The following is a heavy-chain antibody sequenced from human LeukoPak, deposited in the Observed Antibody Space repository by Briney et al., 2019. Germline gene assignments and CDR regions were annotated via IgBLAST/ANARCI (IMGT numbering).Heavy chain of an antibody. V-gene: IGHV3-23*01. CDR3: AKIGGGDPEFDY. CDR1: GFTFSSYG. Sequence: GGSLRLSCAASGFTFSSYGMTWVRQAPGKGLEWISVISGSGGDTYYADSVNGRFTISRDNSKNTLYLQMNSLRVEDTAVYYCAKIGGGDPEFDYWGQGTLVTVSS. CDR2: ISGSGGDT. D-gene: IGHD2-21*02. J-gene: IGHJ4*02.